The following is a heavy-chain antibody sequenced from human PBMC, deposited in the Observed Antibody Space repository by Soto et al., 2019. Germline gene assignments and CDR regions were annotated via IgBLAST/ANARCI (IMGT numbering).Heavy chain of an antibody. V-gene: IGHV1-69*13. CDR1: GGTFSSYA. CDR2: IIPIFGTA. J-gene: IGHJ5*02. CDR3: AREPRYCSSTSCYALNAGLWFDP. D-gene: IGHD2-2*01. Sequence: ASVKVSCKASGGTFSSYAISWVRQAPGQGLEWMGGIIPIFGTANYAQKFQGRVTITADESTSTAYMELSSLRSEDTAVYYCAREPRYCSSTSCYALNAGLWFDPWGQGTLVTVSS.